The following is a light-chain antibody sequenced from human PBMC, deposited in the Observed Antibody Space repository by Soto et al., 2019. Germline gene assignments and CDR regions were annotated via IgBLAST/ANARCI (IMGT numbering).Light chain of an antibody. V-gene: IGLV2-14*01. CDR3: SSYTGSSINTVV. CDR2: EVS. CDR1: SSDVGKYNY. J-gene: IGLJ2*01. Sequence: QSDLTQPASVSGSPGQSITISCTGTSSDVGKYNYVSWYQQHTAKAPKLMIFEVSKRPSWVSNRFSGSKSGNTASLTISGLQAEDEAEYYCSSYTGSSINTVVFGGGTKLTVL.